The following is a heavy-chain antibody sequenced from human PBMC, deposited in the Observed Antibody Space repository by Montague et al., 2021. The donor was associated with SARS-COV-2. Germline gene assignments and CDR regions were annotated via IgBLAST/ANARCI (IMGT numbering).Heavy chain of an antibody. CDR2: IYRDVST. CDR1: GFTVSNNY. J-gene: IGHJ3*01. CDR3: ARVGKYAFDV. D-gene: IGHD1-14*01. V-gene: IGHV3-66*01. Sequence: SLRLSCAASGFTVSNNYMSWVRQAPGKGLEWVAVIYRDVSTYYADSVKGRFTISSDNSKNTLYLQMNNLRAEDTAVYYCARVGKYAFDVWGQGTMVTVSS.